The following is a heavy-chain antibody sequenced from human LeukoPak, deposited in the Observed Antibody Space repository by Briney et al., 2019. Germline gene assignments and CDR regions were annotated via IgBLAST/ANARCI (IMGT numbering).Heavy chain of an antibody. CDR1: GGSISSSSYY. CDR3: ARSISSGYRIDY. Sequence: SETLSLTCTVSGGSISSSSYYWGWIRQPPGKGLEWIGSIYYSGSTYYNPSLRSRVTISVDTSKNQFSLKLSSVTAADTAVYYCARSISSGYRIDYWGQGTLVTASS. J-gene: IGHJ4*02. V-gene: IGHV4-39*01. D-gene: IGHD3-22*01. CDR2: IYYSGST.